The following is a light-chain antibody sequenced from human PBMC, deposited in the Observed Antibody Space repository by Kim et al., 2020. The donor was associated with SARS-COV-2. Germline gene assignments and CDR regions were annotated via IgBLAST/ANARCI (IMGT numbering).Light chain of an antibody. V-gene: IGKV3-20*01. CDR2: DAS. Sequence: EFELTQSPGTLSLSPGERATLSCGASQSVTSSYSALYQQAPGSAPSLLIYDASNGASGISGRFSGSGSGTDFSPTISTVEPEDFSVYYCQQYGSSPPTFGQGTRVDIK. J-gene: IGKJ1*01. CDR1: QSVTSSY. CDR3: QQYGSSPPT.